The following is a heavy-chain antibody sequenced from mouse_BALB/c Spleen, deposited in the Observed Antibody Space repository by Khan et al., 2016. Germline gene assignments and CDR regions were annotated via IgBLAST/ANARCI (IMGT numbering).Heavy chain of an antibody. CDR1: GFTFSGFW. CDR3: WRVTEDYVDY. D-gene: IGHD2-12*01. Sequence: EVQLLETGGGLVQPGGSRGLSCEGSGFTFSGFWMGWVRQTPGKTLEWIGDVNADGSAINYAPSVKERFSIFRDNDNSTLFLQMRHLRSEDTAADSSWRVTEDYVDYWGQGTTLTVYS. V-gene: IGHV11-2*01. CDR2: VNADGSAI. J-gene: IGHJ2*01.